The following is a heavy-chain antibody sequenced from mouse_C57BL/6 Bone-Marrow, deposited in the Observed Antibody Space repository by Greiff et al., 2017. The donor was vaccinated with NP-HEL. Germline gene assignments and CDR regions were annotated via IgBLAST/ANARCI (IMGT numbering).Heavy chain of an antibody. CDR1: GYTFTSYW. CDR2: IHPNSGST. J-gene: IGHJ2*01. Sequence: QVQLQQPGAELVKPGASVKLSCKASGYTFTSYWMHWVKQRPGQGLEWIGMIHPNSGSTNYNEKFKSKATLTVDKSSSTAYMQLSSLTSEDSAVYYCAREGYGNYVDFDYWGQGTTLTVSS. V-gene: IGHV1-64*01. CDR3: AREGYGNYVDFDY. D-gene: IGHD2-10*02.